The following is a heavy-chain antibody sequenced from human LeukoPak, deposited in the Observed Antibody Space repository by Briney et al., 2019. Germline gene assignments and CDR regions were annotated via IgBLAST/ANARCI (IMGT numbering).Heavy chain of an antibody. D-gene: IGHD6-19*01. CDR1: GFTFSDYY. Sequence: GGSLRLSWAASGFTFSDYYMSWIRQAPAKGLEWVSYISSSSYTNYADSVKGRFTISRDNAKNSLYLQMNSLRAEDTAVYYCAREYSSGWYSSFHFDYWGQGTLVTVSS. CDR3: AREYSSGWYSSFHFDY. CDR2: ISSSSYT. V-gene: IGHV3-11*06. J-gene: IGHJ4*02.